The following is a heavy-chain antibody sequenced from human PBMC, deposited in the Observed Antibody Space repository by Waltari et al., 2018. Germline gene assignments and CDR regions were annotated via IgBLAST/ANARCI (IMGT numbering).Heavy chain of an antibody. CDR3: ASSANIAAAGTVVY. CDR1: GGTVSSYA. D-gene: IGHD6-13*01. Sequence: QVQLVQSGAEVKKPGSSVKVSCKASGGTVSSYAISWVRQAPGQGLEWLGRILPIFGTANHAQKFQGRVTITADKSTSTAYMELSSLRSEDTAVYYCASSANIAAAGTVVYWGQGTLVTVSS. CDR2: ILPIFGTA. V-gene: IGHV1-69*08. J-gene: IGHJ4*02.